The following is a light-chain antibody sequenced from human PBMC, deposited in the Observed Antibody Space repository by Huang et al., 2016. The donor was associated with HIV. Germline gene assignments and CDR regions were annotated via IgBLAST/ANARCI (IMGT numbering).Light chain of an antibody. CDR1: QGSANY. Sequence: DIQMTQSPSSLSASVGDRVTITCRASQGSANYLAWYQQKPGKVPNLLIYGASSWQSGVPLRFSGSGSGTLFTLSINGLQPEDVATYYCQVYNSGLPLTFGGGTKVEIK. CDR2: GAS. V-gene: IGKV1-27*01. CDR3: QVYNSGLPLT. J-gene: IGKJ4*01.